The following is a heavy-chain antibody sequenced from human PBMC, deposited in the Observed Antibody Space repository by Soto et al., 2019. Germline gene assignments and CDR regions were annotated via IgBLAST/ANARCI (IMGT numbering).Heavy chain of an antibody. CDR1: GGTFSSYT. J-gene: IGHJ4*02. V-gene: IGHV1-69*02. CDR2: IIPILGIA. D-gene: IGHD5-12*01. CDR3: ARLRDGYNPDDFDY. Sequence: QVQLVQSGAEVKKPGSSVKVSCKASGGTFSSYTISWVRQAPGQGLEWMGRIIPILGIANYAQKFQGRVTITADKSTSTAYMELSSLRSEDTAVYYCARLRDGYNPDDFDYWGQGTLVTVSS.